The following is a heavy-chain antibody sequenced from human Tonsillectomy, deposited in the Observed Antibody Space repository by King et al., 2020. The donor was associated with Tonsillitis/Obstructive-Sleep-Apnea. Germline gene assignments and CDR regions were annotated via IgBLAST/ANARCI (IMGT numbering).Heavy chain of an antibody. J-gene: IGHJ4*02. D-gene: IGHD2-21*02. CDR3: AGGVGGDQGEFDY. Sequence: QLVQSGAEVKKPGASVKVYCKASGYSFTNYYIHWVRQAPGQGLEWMGIINPSGGSTIYAQKFQGRVTMTRDTSTSTVYMELSSLRSEDTAIYYCAGGVGGDQGEFDYWGQGTLVTVSS. V-gene: IGHV1-46*01. CDR2: INPSGGST. CDR1: GYSFTNYY.